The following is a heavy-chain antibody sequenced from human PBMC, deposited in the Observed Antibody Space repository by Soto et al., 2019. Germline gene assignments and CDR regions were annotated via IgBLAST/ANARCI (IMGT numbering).Heavy chain of an antibody. D-gene: IGHD6-6*01. J-gene: IGHJ6*02. Sequence: SVKVSCKASGYTFTNSDINWVRQAPGQGLEWMGGIIPIFGTANYAQKFRGRVTITADESTSTAYMELSSLRSEDTAVYYCATRTQASIAAKDYYYYGMDVWGQGTTVTVSS. V-gene: IGHV1-69*13. CDR1: GYTFTNSD. CDR3: ATRTQASIAAKDYYYYGMDV. CDR2: IIPIFGTA.